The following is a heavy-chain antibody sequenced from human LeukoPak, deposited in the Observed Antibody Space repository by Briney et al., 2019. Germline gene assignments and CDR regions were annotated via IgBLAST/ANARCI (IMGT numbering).Heavy chain of an antibody. CDR1: GFTLSSYW. J-gene: IGHJ2*01. CDR2: INSDGSST. D-gene: IGHD3-22*01. V-gene: IGHV3-74*01. Sequence: GGSLRLSCAASGFTLSSYWMHWVRQAPGKGLVWVSRINSDGSSTSYADSVKGRFTISRDNAKNTLYLQMNSLRAEDTAVYYCARDSPNYDSSGYDPWYFDLWGRGTLVTVSS. CDR3: ARDSPNYDSSGYDPWYFDL.